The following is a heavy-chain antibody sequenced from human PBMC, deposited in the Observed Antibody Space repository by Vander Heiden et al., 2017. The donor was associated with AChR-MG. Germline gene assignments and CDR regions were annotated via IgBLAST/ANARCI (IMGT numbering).Heavy chain of an antibody. D-gene: IGHD1-26*01. CDR1: GFTFRSYR. CDR2: ISYDGSNK. CDR3: AKVSPYRLGATWYYFDY. Sequence: QVQLVESGGGVVQPGRSLRLSCAASGFTFRSYRMHWVRQAPGKGLEWVAVISYDGSNKYYADSVKGRFTISRDNSKNTLYLQMNSLRAEDTAVYYCAKVSPYRLGATWYYFDYWGQGTLVTVSS. J-gene: IGHJ4*02. V-gene: IGHV3-30*18.